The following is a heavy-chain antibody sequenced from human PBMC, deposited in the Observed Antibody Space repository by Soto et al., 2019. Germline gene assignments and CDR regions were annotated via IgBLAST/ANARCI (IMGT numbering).Heavy chain of an antibody. J-gene: IGHJ5*02. CDR3: APNWFDP. CDR1: GFAFNSYW. Sequence: PGGSLRLSCAASGFAFNSYWITWVRQAPGKGLEWVANIKRDGSEVYYVDSVKGRFTISRDNAKNSLYLQMNSLRGEDTAVYYCAPNWFDPWGQGTLVTVSS. CDR2: IKRDGSEV. V-gene: IGHV3-7*01.